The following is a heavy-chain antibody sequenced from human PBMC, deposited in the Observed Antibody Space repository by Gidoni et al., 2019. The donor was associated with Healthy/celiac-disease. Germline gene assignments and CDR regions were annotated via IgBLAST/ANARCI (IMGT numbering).Heavy chain of an antibody. V-gene: IGHV1-46*03. Sequence: QVQLVQSGAEVKKPGASVKVSCKASGYTFTSYYMHWVRQAPGQGLEWMGIINPSGGSTSYAQKFQGRVTMTRDTSTSTVYMELSSLRSEDTAVYYCACLGVDPNPYGSGSYYPRRYYYYGMDVWGQGTTVTVSS. D-gene: IGHD3-10*01. CDR3: ACLGVDPNPYGSGSYYPRRYYYYGMDV. J-gene: IGHJ6*02. CDR1: GYTFTSYY. CDR2: INPSGGST.